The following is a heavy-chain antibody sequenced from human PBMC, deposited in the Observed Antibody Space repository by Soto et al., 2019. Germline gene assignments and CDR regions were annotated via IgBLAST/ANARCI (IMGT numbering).Heavy chain of an antibody. V-gene: IGHV4-34*10. Sequence: ETLSLTCALYGGSFDGYYWSWIRQAPGKGLEWIGRFHHTGSSRYNPSLESRVTMSVDTSKNQFFLKLKSVTAADTAIYYCAKHSDFWSGPANPWGQGTLVTVSS. CDR3: AKHSDFWSGPANP. CDR1: GGSFDGYY. D-gene: IGHD3-3*01. J-gene: IGHJ5*02. CDR2: FHHTGSS.